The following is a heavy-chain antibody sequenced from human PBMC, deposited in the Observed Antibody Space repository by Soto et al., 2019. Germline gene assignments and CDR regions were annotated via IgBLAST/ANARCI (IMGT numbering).Heavy chain of an antibody. J-gene: IGHJ6*02. V-gene: IGHV1-18*04. CDR2: ISAYNGNT. Sequence: GASVKVSCKASGYTFTSYGISWVRQAPGQGLEWMGWISAYNGNTNYAQKLQGRVTMTTDTSTSTAYMELRSLRSDDTAVYYRARDIILEWFAHYYYYGMDVWGQGTTVTVSS. D-gene: IGHD3-3*01. CDR1: GYTFTSYG. CDR3: ARDIILEWFAHYYYYGMDV.